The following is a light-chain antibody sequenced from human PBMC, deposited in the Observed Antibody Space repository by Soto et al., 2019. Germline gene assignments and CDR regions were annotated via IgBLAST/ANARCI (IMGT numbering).Light chain of an antibody. V-gene: IGKV3D-15*01. Sequence: EVVMTQSPATLSVSPGERVSLSCRASQSVSSDLAWYQQKPGQAPRLLIYRASTRATGIPARFSGSGSGTEFTLTISSLQSEDFAVYSCQQYNNWPRTFGPGTKVEIK. J-gene: IGKJ1*01. CDR1: QSVSSD. CDR2: RAS. CDR3: QQYNNWPRT.